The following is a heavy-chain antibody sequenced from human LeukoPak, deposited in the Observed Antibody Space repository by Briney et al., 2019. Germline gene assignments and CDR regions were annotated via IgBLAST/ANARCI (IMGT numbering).Heavy chain of an antibody. J-gene: IGHJ4*02. CDR2: ISGSGGRT. V-gene: IGHV3-23*01. Sequence: PGGSLRLSCAASGFTFSSYAMSWVRQAPGKGLEWVSAISGSGGRTYYADSVKGWFTISRDKSKNTLYLQMTSLRAEDTAVYYCAKAVSSSWSFDYWGQGTLVTVSS. D-gene: IGHD6-13*01. CDR1: GFTFSSYA. CDR3: AKAVSSSWSFDY.